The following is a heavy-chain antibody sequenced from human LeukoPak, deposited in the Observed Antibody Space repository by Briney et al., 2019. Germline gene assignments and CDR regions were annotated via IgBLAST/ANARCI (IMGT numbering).Heavy chain of an antibody. CDR1: GGSFSGYY. V-gene: IGHV4-34*01. D-gene: IGHD3-10*01. J-gene: IGHJ6*02. CDR3: ARDSGLDV. CDR2: INHRGST. Sequence: PSETLSLTCAVYGGSFSGYYWSWIRQPPGKGLEWIGEINHRGSTNYNPSLKSRVTISVDTSKNQFSLKLSSVTAADTAVYYCARDSGLDVWGQGATVTVSS.